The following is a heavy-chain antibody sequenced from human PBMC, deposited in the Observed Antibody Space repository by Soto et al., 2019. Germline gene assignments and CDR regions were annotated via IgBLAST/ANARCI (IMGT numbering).Heavy chain of an antibody. V-gene: IGHV3-23*01. Sequence: GGSLRLSCAASGFTFSSYAMSWVRKAPGKGLEWVSAISGSGGSTYYADSVKGRFTISRDNSKNTLYLQMNSLRAEDTALYYCAKDGYSYGYGNYYYYMDVWGKGTTVTVSS. D-gene: IGHD5-18*01. CDR2: ISGSGGST. CDR3: AKDGYSYGYGNYYYYMDV. CDR1: GFTFSSYA. J-gene: IGHJ6*03.